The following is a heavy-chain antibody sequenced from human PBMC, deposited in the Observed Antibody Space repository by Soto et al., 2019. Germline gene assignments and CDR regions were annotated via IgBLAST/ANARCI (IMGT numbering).Heavy chain of an antibody. Sequence: ASVKVSCKVSGYTLTELSMHWVRQAPGKGLEWMGGFDPEDGETIHAQKFQGRVTMTEDTSTDTAYMELSSLRSEDTAVYYCATLTTVTTFYYYYYYMDVWGKGTTVTVSS. V-gene: IGHV1-24*01. CDR1: GYTLTELS. J-gene: IGHJ6*03. CDR3: ATLTTVTTFYYYYYYMDV. CDR2: FDPEDGET. D-gene: IGHD4-17*01.